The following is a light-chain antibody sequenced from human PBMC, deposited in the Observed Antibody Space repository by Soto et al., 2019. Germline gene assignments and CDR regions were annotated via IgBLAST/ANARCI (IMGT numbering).Light chain of an antibody. V-gene: IGLV1-44*01. Sequence: QPVLTQPPSASGTPGQRVTISCSGSSSNIGSNTVNWYQQLPGTAPKLLIYSYNQRPSGVPDRFSGSKSGTSASLAISGLQSEDEADFYCAAWDDSLGGPVFGGGTKLTVL. J-gene: IGLJ2*01. CDR1: SSNIGSNT. CDR3: AAWDDSLGGPV. CDR2: SYN.